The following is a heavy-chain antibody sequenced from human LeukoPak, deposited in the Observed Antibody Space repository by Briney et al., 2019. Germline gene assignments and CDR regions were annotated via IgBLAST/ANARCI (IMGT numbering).Heavy chain of an antibody. V-gene: IGHV3-64*01. Sequence: GGSLRPSCAASGFTFSSYAMHWVRQAPGKGLEYVSAISSNGGSTYYANSVKGRFTISRDNSKNTLYLQMGSLRAEDMAVYYCARDYSGSYGDAFDIWGQGTMVTVSS. CDR1: GFTFSSYA. CDR2: ISSNGGST. J-gene: IGHJ3*02. CDR3: ARDYSGSYGDAFDI. D-gene: IGHD1-26*01.